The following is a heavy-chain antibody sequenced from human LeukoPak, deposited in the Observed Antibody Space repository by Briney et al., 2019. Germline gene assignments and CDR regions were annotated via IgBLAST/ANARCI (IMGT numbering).Heavy chain of an antibody. J-gene: IGHJ4*02. V-gene: IGHV4-39*01. D-gene: IGHD1-26*01. CDR3: ASLRERSYYARGFDY. Sequence: SSETLSPTCTVSGGSISSSSYYWGWIRQPPGKGLEWIGSNSGSTYYNPSLKSRVTISVDTSKNQFSLKLSSVTAADTAVYYCASLRERSYYARGFDYWGQGTLVTVSS. CDR2: NSGST. CDR1: GGSISSSSYY.